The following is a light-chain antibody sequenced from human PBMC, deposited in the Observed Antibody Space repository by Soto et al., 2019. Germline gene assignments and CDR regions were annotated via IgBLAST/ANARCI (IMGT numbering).Light chain of an antibody. CDR2: LNSDGSH. CDR3: QIWGTGMGV. V-gene: IGLV4-69*01. Sequence: QLVLTQSPSASASLGASVKLTCTLSSGHSSYAIAWHQQQPEKGPRYLMKLNSDGSHSKGDGIPDRFSGSSSGAERYLTISSLQSEDEADYDCQIWGTGMGVFGGGTKLTVL. CDR1: SGHSSYA. J-gene: IGLJ2*01.